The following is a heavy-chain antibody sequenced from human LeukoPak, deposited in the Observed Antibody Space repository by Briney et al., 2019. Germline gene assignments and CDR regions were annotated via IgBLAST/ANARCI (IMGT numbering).Heavy chain of an antibody. V-gene: IGHV3-23*01. D-gene: IGHD1-26*01. J-gene: IGHJ4*02. CDR2: IRSSGDPT. CDR3: AKVYNENYRYLDY. Sequence: GGSLRLSCAASGFTFSSYAMTWVRQPPGKGLESVSTIRSSGDPTYYADSVKGRFTISRDNSKNALLLQMNSLRAEDTALYYCAKVYNENYRYLDYWGQGTLVTVSS. CDR1: GFTFSSYA.